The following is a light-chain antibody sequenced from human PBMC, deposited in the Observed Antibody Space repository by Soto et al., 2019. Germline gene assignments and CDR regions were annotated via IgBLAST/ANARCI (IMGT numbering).Light chain of an antibody. CDR1: QSVSTY. CDR2: DTP. Sequence: VLTQSPVTLSLSPGDRATLSCRASQSVSTYLALYRQVPGQPPRLLIYDTPNRAAGIPPRFSGSRSGTDFTLTISSVEPEDFALYYCHQRNTFGQGTRLEIK. V-gene: IGKV3-11*01. J-gene: IGKJ5*01. CDR3: HQRNT.